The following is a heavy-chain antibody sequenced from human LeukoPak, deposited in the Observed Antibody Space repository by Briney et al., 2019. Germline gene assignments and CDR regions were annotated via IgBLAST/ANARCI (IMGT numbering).Heavy chain of an antibody. CDR2: ISSSGSMI. D-gene: IGHD7-27*01. J-gene: IGHJ4*02. CDR1: GFTVSSYS. V-gene: IGHV3-48*01. Sequence: GGSLRLSCAASGFTVSSYSMNWVRQVPGKRLEWVSHISSSGSMIWYGESVKGRFTISRDSAKNSLHLQMNSLRAEDTAVYYCARDPESNWGWDLDYWGQGTLVTVSS. CDR3: ARDPESNWGWDLDY.